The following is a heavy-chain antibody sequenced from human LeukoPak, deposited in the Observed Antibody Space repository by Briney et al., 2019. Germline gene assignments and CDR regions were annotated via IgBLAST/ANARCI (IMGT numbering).Heavy chain of an antibody. CDR2: IIPSFGTA. CDR1: GGTFSSYA. V-gene: IGHV1-69*13. Sequence: SVKVSCKASGGTFSSYAISWVRQAPGQGLEWMGGIIPSFGTANYAQTFQGRVTIPADESTSTAYMELSSLRSEDTAVYYCARGLNTIFGVDTLHNWFDPWGQGTLVTVSS. D-gene: IGHD3-3*01. J-gene: IGHJ5*02. CDR3: ARGLNTIFGVDTLHNWFDP.